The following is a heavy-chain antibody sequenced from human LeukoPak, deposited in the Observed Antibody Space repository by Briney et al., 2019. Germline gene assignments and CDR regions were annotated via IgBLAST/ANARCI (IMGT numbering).Heavy chain of an antibody. CDR3: ARDWAGITGTTWDAFDI. CDR2: INPNSGGT. V-gene: IGHV1-2*02. D-gene: IGHD1-20*01. J-gene: IGHJ3*02. Sequence: ASVKVSCKASGYTFTGYYMHWVRQAPGQGLEWMGWINPNSGGTNYAQKFQGRVTMTRDTSISTAYMELSRLRSDDTAVYYCARDWAGITGTTWDAFDIWGQGTMVTVSS. CDR1: GYTFTGYY.